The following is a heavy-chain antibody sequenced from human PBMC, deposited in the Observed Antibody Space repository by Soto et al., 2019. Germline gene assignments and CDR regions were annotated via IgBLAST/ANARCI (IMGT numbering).Heavy chain of an antibody. Sequence: QLQLQESGPGQVKSSETLSLTCSVSGDSISNSRFYWAWIRQPPGEGLEWIGSIYHTGNAYYYPSLKSRVTLSVDTSKNQFSLKLTSVTAADAALYYCARDFFDSSDYTTNWFDPWGQGTLVTVSS. CDR3: ARDFFDSSDYTTNWFDP. CDR2: IYHTGNA. CDR1: GDSISNSRFY. V-gene: IGHV4-39*01. J-gene: IGHJ5*02. D-gene: IGHD3-22*01.